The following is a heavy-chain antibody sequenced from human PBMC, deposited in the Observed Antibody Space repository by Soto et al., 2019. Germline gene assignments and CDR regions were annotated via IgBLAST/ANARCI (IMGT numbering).Heavy chain of an antibody. V-gene: IGHV4-59*01. CDR2: IYYSGST. CDR1: GGSISSYY. D-gene: IGHD2-15*01. CDR3: ARYCSGGSCPGGFDY. J-gene: IGHJ4*02. Sequence: QVQLQESGPGLVKPSETLSLTCTVSGGSISSYYWSWIRQPPGKGLEWIGYIYYSGSTNYNPSLKSRVTISVDTSKNQFSLKLSSVTAADTAVYYCARYCSGGSCPGGFDYWGQGTLVTVSS.